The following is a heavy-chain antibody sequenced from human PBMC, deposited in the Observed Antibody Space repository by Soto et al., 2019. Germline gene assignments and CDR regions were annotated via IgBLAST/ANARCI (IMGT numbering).Heavy chain of an antibody. J-gene: IGHJ6*02. CDR3: ARVAVAGISGDYYGMDV. Sequence: GASVKVSCKASGYTFTGYYMHWVRQAPGQGPEWMGWINPNSGGTNYAQKFQGWVTMTRDTSISTAYMELSRLRSDDTAVYYCARVAVAGISGDYYGMDVWGQGTTVTVSS. CDR1: GYTFTGYY. D-gene: IGHD6-19*01. V-gene: IGHV1-2*04. CDR2: INPNSGGT.